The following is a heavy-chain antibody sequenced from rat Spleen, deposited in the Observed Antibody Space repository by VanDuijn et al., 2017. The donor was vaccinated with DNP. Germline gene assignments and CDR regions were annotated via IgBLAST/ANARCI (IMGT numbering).Heavy chain of an antibody. D-gene: IGHD4-2*01. CDR2: ISYDGGST. CDR1: GFTFSTYG. J-gene: IGHJ2*01. Sequence: EWRLVKSGGGLVRPGSSLKLPGAASGFTFSTYGLPWVRQTPTKGLEWVAYISYDGGSTYYGDSVKGRFTISRDNAKSTLYLQMNSLRSEDMATYYCARPGLGTIDYWGQGVMVTVSS. CDR3: ARPGLGTIDY. V-gene: IGHV5-22*01.